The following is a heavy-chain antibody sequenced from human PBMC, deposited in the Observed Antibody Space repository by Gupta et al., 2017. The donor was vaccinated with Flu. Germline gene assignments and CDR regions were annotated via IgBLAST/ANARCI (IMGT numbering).Heavy chain of an antibody. CDR3: ARRGTSYYDFWSGYPRNWYFDL. Sequence: QVQLQESGPGLVKPSETLSLTCTVSGGSISSYYWSWIRQPPGQGLEWIGYIYYSGSTNYNPSLKSRVTISVDTSKNQFSLKLSSVTAADTAVYYCARRGTSYYDFWSGYPRNWYFDLWGRGTLVTVSS. V-gene: IGHV4-59*08. D-gene: IGHD3-3*01. CDR1: GGSISSYY. CDR2: IYYSGST. J-gene: IGHJ2*01.